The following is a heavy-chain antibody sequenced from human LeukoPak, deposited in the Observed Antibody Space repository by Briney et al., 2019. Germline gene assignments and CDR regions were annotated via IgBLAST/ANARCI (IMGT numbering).Heavy chain of an antibody. Sequence: GGSLRLSCAASGFTFSRYGMSWVRQAPGKGLEWVSVISTGGEVTYYADSVKGRFTISRDNSKNTLYLQVNSLRADDTAVFYCGREGGNYVYDYWGQGTLVTVSS. J-gene: IGHJ4*02. CDR1: GFTFSRYG. CDR2: ISTGGEVT. V-gene: IGHV3-23*01. CDR3: GREGGNYVYDY. D-gene: IGHD4-11*01.